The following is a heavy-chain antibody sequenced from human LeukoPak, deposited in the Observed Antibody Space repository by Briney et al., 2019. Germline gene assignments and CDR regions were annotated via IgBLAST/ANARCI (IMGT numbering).Heavy chain of an antibody. J-gene: IGHJ4*02. V-gene: IGHV1-18*01. CDR2: ISGYDGDT. Sequence: ASVKVSCKASGGTFSSYAISWVRQAPGQGLEWMGWISGYDGDTNYAQKIQGRVTMTTDTSTSTVYMELRSLRSDDTAVYYCARDGRRWTDFDYWAQGTLVTVSS. D-gene: IGHD3/OR15-3a*01. CDR1: GGTFSSYA. CDR3: ARDGRRWTDFDY.